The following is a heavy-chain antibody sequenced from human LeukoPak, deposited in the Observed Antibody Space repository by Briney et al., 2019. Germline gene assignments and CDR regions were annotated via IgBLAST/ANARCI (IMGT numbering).Heavy chain of an antibody. J-gene: IGHJ6*03. D-gene: IGHD3-3*01. Sequence: GGSLRLSCAASGFTFSSYGMSWVRQAPGKGLEWVSAISGSGGSTYYADSVKGRFTISRDNSKNTLYLQMNSLRAEDTAVYYCARGFIYDFWSGYYPYYYYYYMDVWGKGTTVTVSS. CDR1: GFTFSSYG. CDR3: ARGFIYDFWSGYYPYYYYYYMDV. CDR2: ISGSGGST. V-gene: IGHV3-23*01.